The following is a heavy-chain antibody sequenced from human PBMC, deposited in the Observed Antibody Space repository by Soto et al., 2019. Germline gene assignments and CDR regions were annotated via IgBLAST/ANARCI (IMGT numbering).Heavy chain of an antibody. CDR1: GYTFTGYY. CDR3: ARAYYDFWSGYYSPYYYGMDV. V-gene: IGHV1-2*02. Sequence: ASVKVSCKASGYTFTGYYMHWVRQAPGQGLEWMGWINPNSGGTNYAQKLQGRVTMTTDTSTSTAYMELRSLRSDDTAVYYCARAYYDFWSGYYSPYYYGMDVWGQGTTVTVSS. J-gene: IGHJ6*02. D-gene: IGHD3-3*01. CDR2: INPNSGGT.